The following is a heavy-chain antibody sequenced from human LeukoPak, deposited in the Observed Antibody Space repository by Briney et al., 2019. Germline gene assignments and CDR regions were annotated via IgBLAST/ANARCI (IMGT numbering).Heavy chain of an antibody. CDR3: ARTIQYYDILTGYYGPYGMDV. V-gene: IGHV4-61*01. Sequence: PSETLSLTCTVSGGSVSSTSSYWSWIRQPPGKGLEWIGYIYYSGRTNYNPSLKSRVTISVDTSKNQFSLKLSSVTAADTAVYYCARTIQYYDILTGYYGPYGMDVWGQGTTVTVSS. D-gene: IGHD3-9*01. J-gene: IGHJ6*02. CDR1: GGSVSSTSSY. CDR2: IYYSGRT.